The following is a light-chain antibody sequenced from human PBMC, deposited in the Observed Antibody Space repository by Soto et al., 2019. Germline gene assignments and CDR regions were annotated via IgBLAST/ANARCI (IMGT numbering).Light chain of an antibody. J-gene: IGKJ1*01. Sequence: EIVLTQSPGTLSLFPGERAALSCRASQSIISTHLAWYQQKPGQAPRLLIYDTSSRATGIPDRFTGSGSGTDFTLTISRLEPEDLAVYYCQYYGTSPRTFGQGTKVEIK. CDR1: QSIISTH. V-gene: IGKV3-20*01. CDR2: DTS. CDR3: QYYGTSPRT.